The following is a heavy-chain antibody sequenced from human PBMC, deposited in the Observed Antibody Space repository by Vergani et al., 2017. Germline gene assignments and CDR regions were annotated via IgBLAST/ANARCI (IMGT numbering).Heavy chain of an antibody. Sequence: EVQLVQSGAEVKKPGATVKISCKVSGYTFTDYYMHWVQQAPGKGLEWMGLVDPEDGETIYAEKFQGRVTITADTSTDTAYMELSSLRSEDTAVYYCARELRQRLLGPATGYYYYMDVWGKGTTVTVSS. V-gene: IGHV1-69-2*01. CDR1: GYTFTDYY. D-gene: IGHD3-22*01. J-gene: IGHJ6*03. CDR2: VDPEDGET. CDR3: ARELRQRLLGPATGYYYYMDV.